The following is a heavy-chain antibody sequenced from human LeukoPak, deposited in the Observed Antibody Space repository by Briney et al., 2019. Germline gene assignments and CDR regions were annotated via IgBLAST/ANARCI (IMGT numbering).Heavy chain of an antibody. J-gene: IGHJ4*02. CDR3: VKVGDFWNVPIFDY. CDR1: GFAFSSHA. D-gene: IGHD3-3*01. Sequence: PGGSLKHLPVASGFAFSSHAITWVRQAPGQGLEWVSTISVTGGGTHYAGSVNGRFTIARDNSKNTLYLQLNSLRAEDTARYYCVKVGDFWNVPIFDYCGQGTQVTVSS. CDR2: ISVTGGGT. V-gene: IGHV3-23*01.